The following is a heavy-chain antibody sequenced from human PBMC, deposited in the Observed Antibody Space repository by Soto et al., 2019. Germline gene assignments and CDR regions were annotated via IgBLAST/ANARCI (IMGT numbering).Heavy chain of an antibody. Sequence: SVKVSCKASGGTFSSYAISWVRQAPGQGLEWMGGIIPIFGTANYAQKFQGRVTITADESTSTAYMELSSLRSEDTAVYYCASWLAGYDFWSGKLQPNYGMDVCGQGTTVTVYS. D-gene: IGHD3-3*01. CDR2: IIPIFGTA. CDR1: GGTFSSYA. J-gene: IGHJ6*02. V-gene: IGHV1-69*13. CDR3: ASWLAGYDFWSGKLQPNYGMDV.